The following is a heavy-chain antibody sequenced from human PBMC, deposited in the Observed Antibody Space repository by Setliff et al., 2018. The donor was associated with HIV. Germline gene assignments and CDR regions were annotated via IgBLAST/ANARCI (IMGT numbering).Heavy chain of an antibody. V-gene: IGHV1-46*01. CDR1: GYTFTTYP. D-gene: IGHD6-19*01. CDR2: INTSGGSA. Sequence: ASVKVSCKASGYTFTTYPMHWVGQAPGQGLEWMGVINTSGGSAGYAEKFRGRVTMTRDTSTNTVYMDLRNLRSEDTAVYYCARNQGDSSGWYAGDYWGHGTLVTVSS. J-gene: IGHJ4*01. CDR3: ARNQGDSSGWYAGDY.